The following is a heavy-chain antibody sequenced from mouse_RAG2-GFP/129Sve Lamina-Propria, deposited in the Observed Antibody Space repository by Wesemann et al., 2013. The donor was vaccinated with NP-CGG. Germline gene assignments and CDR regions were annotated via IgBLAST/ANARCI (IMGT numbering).Heavy chain of an antibody. D-gene: IGHD2-3*01. CDR1: GYTFTSYW. CDR2: IDPSDSYT. CDR3: ARSADGYYGYFDV. J-gene: IGHJ1*03. V-gene: IGHV1-50*01. Sequence: QVQLQQPGAELVKPGASVKLSCKASGYTFTSYWMHWVKQRPGQGLEWIGEIDPSDSYTNYNQKFKGKATLTVDTSSSTAYMQLSSLTSEDSAVYYCARSADGYYGYFDVWGTGTTVTVSS.